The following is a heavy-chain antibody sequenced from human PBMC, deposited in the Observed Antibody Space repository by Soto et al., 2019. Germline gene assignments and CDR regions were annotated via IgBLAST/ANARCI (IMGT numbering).Heavy chain of an antibody. J-gene: IGHJ5*01. CDR3: STRAYDTNGYYRFDP. CDR2: INHSVRV. CDR1: GGSFSGHS. V-gene: IGHV4-34*01. Sequence: SETLSLTCAVYGGSFSGHSWTWIRQSPGKGLEWIGDINHSVRVNYSPSLKSRVTISLDTSKNQFSLTLRAVTAADTAMYYCSTRAYDTNGYYRFDPWGQGTLVTVSS. D-gene: IGHD3-22*01.